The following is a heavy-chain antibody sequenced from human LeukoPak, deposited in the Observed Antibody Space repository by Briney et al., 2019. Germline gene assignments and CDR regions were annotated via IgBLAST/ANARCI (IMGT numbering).Heavy chain of an antibody. V-gene: IGHV3-23*01. D-gene: IGHD5-12*01. CDR3: AKGYSIGWFPN. CDR2: INVNGDTK. CDR1: GFSVSSYG. J-gene: IGHJ4*02. Sequence: ESLRLSCAVSGFSVSSYGMSWVRQAPGRGLEWISAINVNGDTKYYADSVRGRFIISRDNSENTLYLQMNSLRTEDTAVYYCAKGYSIGWFPNWGQGCLVCVSS.